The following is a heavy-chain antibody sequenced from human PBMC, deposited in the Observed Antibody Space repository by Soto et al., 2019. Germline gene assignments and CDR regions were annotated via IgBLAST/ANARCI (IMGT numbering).Heavy chain of an antibody. V-gene: IGHV1-69*13. CDR1: GGTFSSYA. Sequence: GASVKVSCKASGGTFSSYAISWVRQAPGQGLEWMGGIIPIFGTANYAQKFQGRVTITADESTSTAYMELSSLRSEDTAVYYCARVGGTILGVVTQSYYYYGMDVWGQGTTVTVSS. CDR2: IIPIFGTA. J-gene: IGHJ6*02. CDR3: ARVGGTILGVVTQSYYYYGMDV. D-gene: IGHD3-3*01.